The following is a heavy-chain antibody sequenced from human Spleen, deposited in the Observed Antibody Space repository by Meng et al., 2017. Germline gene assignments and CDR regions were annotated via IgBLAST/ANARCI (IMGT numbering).Heavy chain of an antibody. CDR2: IYYSGST. D-gene: IGHD3-3*02. V-gene: IGHV4-61*08. CDR3: ARSSFSASPYYFGY. J-gene: IGHJ4*02. Sequence: QGELQESGPGLVKPSQTLSLTCTASGGSVSSGDFYWSWIRQPPGKGLEWIGHIYYSGSTNYNPSLKSRVTISIDTSKNQFSLKLSSVTTADTAVYFCARSSFSASPYYFGYWGLGTLVTVSS. CDR1: GGSVSSGDFY.